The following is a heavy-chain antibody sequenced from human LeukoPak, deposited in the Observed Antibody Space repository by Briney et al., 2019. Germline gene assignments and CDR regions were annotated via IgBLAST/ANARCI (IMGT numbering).Heavy chain of an antibody. CDR1: GDSINTYY. V-gene: IGHV4-59*01. J-gene: IGHJ4*02. Sequence: SETLSLTCTVSGDSINTYYWSWIRQPPGKGLEWIGYMYYSGSTNYNPSLKSRVTISLDTPKNQFSLRLNSVTAADTAVYYCARGVAGYGPYDYWGQGTLVTVSS. CDR2: MYYSGST. D-gene: IGHD5-12*01. CDR3: ARGVAGYGPYDY.